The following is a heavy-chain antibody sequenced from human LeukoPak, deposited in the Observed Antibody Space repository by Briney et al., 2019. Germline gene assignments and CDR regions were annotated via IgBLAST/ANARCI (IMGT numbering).Heavy chain of an antibody. Sequence: GGSLRLSCAASGFTFDDYAMHWVRQAPGKGLEWVSSISSSSSYIYYADSVKGRFTISRDNAKNSLYLQMNSLRAEDTAVYYCARRPNGDYPPDYWGQGTLVTVSS. J-gene: IGHJ4*02. D-gene: IGHD4-17*01. CDR3: ARRPNGDYPPDY. V-gene: IGHV3-21*01. CDR2: ISSSSSYI. CDR1: GFTFDDYA.